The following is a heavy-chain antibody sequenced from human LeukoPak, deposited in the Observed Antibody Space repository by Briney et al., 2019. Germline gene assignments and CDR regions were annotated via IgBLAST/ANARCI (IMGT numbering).Heavy chain of an antibody. Sequence: PSQTLSLTCTVSGGSISSGSYYWSWIRQPAGKGLDWIGRIYTSGRTNYSPSLKSRVTMSVHTSKNQFSLKLSSVTAADTAVYYCARVSYHEDMDVWGKGTTVTVSS. V-gene: IGHV4-61*02. CDR1: GGSISSGSYY. J-gene: IGHJ6*03. D-gene: IGHD1-26*01. CDR2: IYTSGRT. CDR3: ARVSYHEDMDV.